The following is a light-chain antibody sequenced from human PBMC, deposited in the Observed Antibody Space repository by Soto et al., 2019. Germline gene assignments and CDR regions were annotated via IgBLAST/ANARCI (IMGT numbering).Light chain of an antibody. CDR3: ATWDGSLSVVV. CDR1: SSNVGDNF. CDR2: DNH. Sequence: QSVLTQPPSVSAAPGQRVTISCSGNSSNVGDNFVSWYQQPPEAAPKLLIYDNHKRPSGMPDRFSGAKSGTSATLGITGLQTGDEADYYCATWDGSLSVVVFGGGTKVTVL. J-gene: IGLJ3*02. V-gene: IGLV1-51*01.